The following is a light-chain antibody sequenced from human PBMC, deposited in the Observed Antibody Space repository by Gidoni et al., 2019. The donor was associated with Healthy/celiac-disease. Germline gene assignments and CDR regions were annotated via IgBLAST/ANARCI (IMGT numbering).Light chain of an antibody. Sequence: ELVLTQSPGTLSLSPGERATLSCRASQSVSSSHLAWYQQKPGQAPRLLIYGASSRSTGIPDRFSVSGSGTDFTLTISRLEPEDFAVYYCQQYGSSPLTFGGGTKVEIK. CDR1: QSVSSSH. CDR3: QQYGSSPLT. V-gene: IGKV3-20*01. J-gene: IGKJ4*01. CDR2: GAS.